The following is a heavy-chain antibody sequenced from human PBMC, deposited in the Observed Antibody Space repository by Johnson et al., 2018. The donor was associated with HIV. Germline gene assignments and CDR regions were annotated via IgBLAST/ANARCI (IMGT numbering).Heavy chain of an antibody. J-gene: IGHJ3*02. D-gene: IGHD6-6*01. CDR1: GFTFSTYA. Sequence: MQLVESGGGVVQPGRSLRLSCAASGFTFSTYAMHWVRQAPGKGLEWVAVISFDGSNKYYADSLRGRFTISRDNSKNTLYLQMNSLKTEDTAVYYCTTEAYSSSSAAFDIWGQGTMVTVSS. CDR3: TTEAYSSSSAAFDI. V-gene: IGHV3-30*04. CDR2: ISFDGSNK.